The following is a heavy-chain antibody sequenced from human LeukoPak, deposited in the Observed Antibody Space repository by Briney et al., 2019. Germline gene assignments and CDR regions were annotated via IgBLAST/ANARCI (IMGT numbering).Heavy chain of an antibody. J-gene: IGHJ4*02. Sequence: SVKVSCKASGGTFSNYAISWVRQAPGQGLEWMGGVTPIFGAANYAQKFQGRVTITTDESTSTAYMELSSLRSEDTAVYYCASPSFLNPRWYYFDYWGQGTLVTVSS. CDR1: GGTFSNYA. CDR2: VTPIFGAA. D-gene: IGHD2-15*01. V-gene: IGHV1-69*05. CDR3: ASPSFLNPRWYYFDY.